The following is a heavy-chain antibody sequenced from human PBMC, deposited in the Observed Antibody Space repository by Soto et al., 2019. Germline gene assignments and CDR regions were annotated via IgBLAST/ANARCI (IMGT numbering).Heavy chain of an antibody. CDR1: GYTFSKYG. CDR2: ISGYNGDT. J-gene: IGHJ6*02. CDR3: ARELTLIRGVIINPQYYYYGMDV. V-gene: IGHV1-18*04. D-gene: IGHD3-10*01. Sequence: ASVKVSCKASGYTFSKYGISWVRQAPGQGLEWMGWISGYNGDTNYPQRFLDRLTMTTDTSTDTAYMEPRSLTSDDTAVYYCARELTLIRGVIINPQYYYYGMDVWGQGTTVTVSS.